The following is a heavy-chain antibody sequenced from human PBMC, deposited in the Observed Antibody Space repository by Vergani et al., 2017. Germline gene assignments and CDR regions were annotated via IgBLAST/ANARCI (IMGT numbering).Heavy chain of an antibody. CDR3: ARVIIAGIAARPYDAFDI. D-gene: IGHD6-6*01. V-gene: IGHV1-2*02. J-gene: IGHJ3*02. CDR2: INPNSGGT. CDR1: GYTFTGYY. Sequence: VQLVQSGAEVKKPGASVKVSCKASGYTFTGYYMHWVRQAPGQGLEWMGWINPNSGGTNYAQKFQGRVTMTRDTSISTAYMELSRLRSDDTAVYYCARVIIAGIAARPYDAFDIWGQGTMVTVSS.